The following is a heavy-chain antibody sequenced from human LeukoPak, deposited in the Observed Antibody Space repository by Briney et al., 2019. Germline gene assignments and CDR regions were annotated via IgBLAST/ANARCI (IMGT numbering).Heavy chain of an antibody. V-gene: IGHV3-48*01. Sequence: GGSLRLSCAASGFTFSSYSMNWVRQAPGRGLEWVSYISISSSTIYYADSVKGRFTISRDNAKNSVYLQMNSLRAEDTAVYYCARGTRMDSSGSWFDPWGQGTLVTVSS. CDR3: ARGTRMDSSGSWFDP. J-gene: IGHJ5*02. CDR2: ISISSSTI. D-gene: IGHD6-19*01. CDR1: GFTFSSYS.